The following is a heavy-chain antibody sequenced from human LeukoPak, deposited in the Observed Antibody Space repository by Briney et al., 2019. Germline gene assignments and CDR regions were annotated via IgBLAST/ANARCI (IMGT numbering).Heavy chain of an antibody. CDR1: GGSISSYY. D-gene: IGHD6-19*01. CDR3: ARVSGYSSVAFFDY. CDR2: IYTSGST. J-gene: IGHJ4*02. Sequence: PSETLSLTCTVSGGSISSYYWSWIRQPAGKGLEWIGRIYTSGSTNYNPSLKSRVTISVDTSKNQFSLKLSSVTAADTAVYYCARVSGYSSVAFFDYWGQGTLVTVSS. V-gene: IGHV4-4*07.